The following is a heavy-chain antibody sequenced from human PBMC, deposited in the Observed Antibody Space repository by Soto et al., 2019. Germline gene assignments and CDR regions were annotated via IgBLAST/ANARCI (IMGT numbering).Heavy chain of an antibody. CDR2: ISYDGTNK. CDR3: AKPATVGAAPHDY. V-gene: IGHV3-30*18. CDR1: GFTFSRYG. D-gene: IGHD3-16*01. Sequence: GGSLRLSCAASGFTFSRYGMHWVRQAPGKGLEWVTVISYDGTNKYYADSVKGRFTISRDNSKNTLYLQMNSLRAEDTAVYYCAKPATVGAAPHDYWGQGTLVTVSS. J-gene: IGHJ4*02.